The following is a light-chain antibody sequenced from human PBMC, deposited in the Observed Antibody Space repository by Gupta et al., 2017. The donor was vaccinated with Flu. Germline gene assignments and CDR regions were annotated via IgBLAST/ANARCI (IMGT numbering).Light chain of an antibody. CDR3: KQYNNWPPWT. V-gene: IGKV3-15*01. J-gene: IGKJ1*01. Sequence: EIVMTPSPATLSVSPGERATLSCRASQSVSSNLAWYQQKPGQAPRLLISGASTRATGIPARFSGSGSGTEFTLTISSLQSEDFAVYYCKQYNNWPPWTFGQGTKVEIK. CDR1: QSVSSN. CDR2: GAS.